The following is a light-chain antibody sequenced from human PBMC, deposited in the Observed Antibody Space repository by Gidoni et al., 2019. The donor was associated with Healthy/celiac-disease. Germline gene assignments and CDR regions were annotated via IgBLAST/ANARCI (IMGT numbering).Light chain of an antibody. V-gene: IGKV3-20*01. CDR2: GAS. J-gene: IGKJ1*01. Sequence: IVLTQSPGTLSLSPGERATLSCRASQSVSSSYLAWYQQKPGQTPRLLIYGASSRATGIPDRFSGSGCGTEFTLTISRLEPEDVAVYYCQQYGSSRWTFGQGTKVEIK. CDR3: QQYGSSRWT. CDR1: QSVSSSY.